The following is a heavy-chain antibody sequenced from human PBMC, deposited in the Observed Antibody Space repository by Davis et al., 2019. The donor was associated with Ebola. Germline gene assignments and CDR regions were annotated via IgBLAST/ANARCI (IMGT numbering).Heavy chain of an antibody. CDR2: IYYSGST. Sequence: PSETLSLTCNLSGGSIRSYYWSWIRQPPGKGPEWIGYIYYSGSTHYNPSLKSRVTISVDTSKNKFFLKLTSMTAADTAMYYCAREYRDLIGNAFDIWGQGTMVAVSS. CDR1: GGSIRSYY. CDR3: AREYRDLIGNAFDI. V-gene: IGHV4-59*12. J-gene: IGHJ3*02. D-gene: IGHD5-12*01.